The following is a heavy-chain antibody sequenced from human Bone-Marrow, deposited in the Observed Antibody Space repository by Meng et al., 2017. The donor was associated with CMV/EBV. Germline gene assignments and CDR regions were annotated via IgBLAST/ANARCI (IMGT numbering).Heavy chain of an antibody. CDR2: ISSSSSYI. J-gene: IGHJ6*02. D-gene: IGHD3-3*01. CDR1: GFTFSSYS. Sequence: GESLKISCAASGFTFSSYSMNWVRQAPGKGLEWVSSISSSSSYIYYADSVKGRFTISRDNAKNSLYLQMSSLRADDTAVYYCARDPYTYDLWSGYYGMDVWGQGTTVTV. V-gene: IGHV3-21*01. CDR3: ARDPYTYDLWSGYYGMDV.